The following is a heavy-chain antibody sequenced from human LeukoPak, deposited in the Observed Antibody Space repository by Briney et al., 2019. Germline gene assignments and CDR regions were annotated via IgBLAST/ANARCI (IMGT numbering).Heavy chain of an antibody. V-gene: IGHV1-24*01. CDR2: FDPEDGET. D-gene: IGHD4-23*01. Sequence: ASVKVSCKASGYTFTGYYMHWVRQAPGKGLEWMGGFDPEDGETIYAQKFQGRVTMTEDTSTDTAYMELSSLRSEDTAVYYCATSRLRWNFPWVRRRDWFDPWGQGTLVTVSS. CDR3: ATSRLRWNFPWVRRRDWFDP. J-gene: IGHJ5*02. CDR1: GYTFTGYY.